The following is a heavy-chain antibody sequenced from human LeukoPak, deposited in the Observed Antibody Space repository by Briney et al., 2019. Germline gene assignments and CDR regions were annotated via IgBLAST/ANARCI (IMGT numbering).Heavy chain of an antibody. D-gene: IGHD2-15*01. Sequence: QPGGSLRLSCAASGFTFSSYWMHWVRQAPGKGLVWVSRINSDGSSTSYADFVKGRFTIPRDNAKNTLYLQMNSLRAEDTAVYYCARGRQGSRTDFDIWGQGTMVTVSS. V-gene: IGHV3-74*01. CDR2: INSDGSST. J-gene: IGHJ3*02. CDR3: ARGRQGSRTDFDI. CDR1: GFTFSSYW.